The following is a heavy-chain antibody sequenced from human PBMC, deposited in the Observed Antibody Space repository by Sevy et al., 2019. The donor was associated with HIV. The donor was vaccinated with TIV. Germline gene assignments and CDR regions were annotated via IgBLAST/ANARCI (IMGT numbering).Heavy chain of an antibody. Sequence: GGSLRLSCAASGFTFSSYDMHWVRQATGKGLEWVSAIGTAGDPYYPGSLKGRFTISRENAKNSLYLQRNSLGAGDTAGYYCARGGVSVSGYVHFDYWGQGTLVTVSS. J-gene: IGHJ4*02. D-gene: IGHD5-12*01. CDR2: IGTAGDP. V-gene: IGHV3-13*05. CDR1: GFTFSSYD. CDR3: ARGGVSVSGYVHFDY.